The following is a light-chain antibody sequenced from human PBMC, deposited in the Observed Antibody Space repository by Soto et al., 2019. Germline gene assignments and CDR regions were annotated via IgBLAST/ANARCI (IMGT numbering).Light chain of an antibody. CDR3: GTWDSSLSGQVV. V-gene: IGLV1-51*01. J-gene: IGLJ2*01. CDR2: GND. Sequence: QSVLTQPPSVSAAPGQKVTTSCSGSSSNIGNNFVSWYQQLPGTAPKVLIYGNDKRPSGIPARFSGSKSGTSATLGITGLQTGDEADYYCGTWDSSLSGQVVFGGGTKLTVL. CDR1: SSNIGNNF.